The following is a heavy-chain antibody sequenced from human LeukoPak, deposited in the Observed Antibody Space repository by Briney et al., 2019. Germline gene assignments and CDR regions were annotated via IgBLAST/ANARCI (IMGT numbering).Heavy chain of an antibody. CDR3: ARDRINMMVLGHDSGLDF. V-gene: IGHV3-30*03. Sequence: GRSLRLSCVGSEFSLSEYGIHWVRQAPGKGLEWVAVVSYDGGHKYYADSVKGRFTISRDTSSDTVSLQMNSLRVEDTAVYYCARDRINMMVLGHDSGLDFWGQGTLVTVSS. CDR2: VSYDGGHK. CDR1: EFSLSEYG. D-gene: IGHD3-22*01. J-gene: IGHJ4*02.